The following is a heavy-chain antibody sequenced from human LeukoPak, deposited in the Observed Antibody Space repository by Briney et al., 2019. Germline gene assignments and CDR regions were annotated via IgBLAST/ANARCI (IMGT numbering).Heavy chain of an antibody. D-gene: IGHD4-17*01. CDR3: ARDLDGDYVMGY. V-gene: IGHV3-21*01. CDR1: GFTFSSYS. Sequence: PGGSLRLSCAASGFTFSSYSMNWVRQAPGKGLEWVSSISSSSSYIYYADSVKGRFTISRDNAKNSLYLQMNSLRAEDTAVYYCARDLDGDYVMGYWGQGTLVTVSS. CDR2: ISSSSSYI. J-gene: IGHJ4*02.